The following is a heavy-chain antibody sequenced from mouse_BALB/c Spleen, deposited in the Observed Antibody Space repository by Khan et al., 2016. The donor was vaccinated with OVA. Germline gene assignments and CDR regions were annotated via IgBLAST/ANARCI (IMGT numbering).Heavy chain of an antibody. J-gene: IGHJ3*01. CDR2: IIPSNDYT. CDR1: GYTFTTYT. Sequence: VKLLESGAELARPGASVKMSCKASGYTFTTYTIHWVKQRPGQGLEWIGYIIPSNDYTNYHQKFKDRATLTADKSSSTAYMQLSSLTSEDSAVYYCVRGGAYYRSGGWFAYWGQGTLVTVSA. D-gene: IGHD2-14*01. CDR3: VRGGAYYRSGGWFAY. V-gene: IGHV1-4*01.